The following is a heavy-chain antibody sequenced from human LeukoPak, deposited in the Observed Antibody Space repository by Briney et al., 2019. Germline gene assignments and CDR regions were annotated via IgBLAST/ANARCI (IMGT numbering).Heavy chain of an antibody. CDR2: ISSSSSYI. CDR1: GFTFSRHG. V-gene: IGHV3-21*01. CDR3: ARGPKWEPFDY. D-gene: IGHD1-26*01. Sequence: GGSLRLSCAASGFTFSRHGMNWVRQAPGKGLEWVSSISSSSSYIYYADSVKGRFTISRDNAKNSLYLQMNSLRAEDTAVYYCARGPKWEPFDYWGQGTLVTVSS. J-gene: IGHJ4*02.